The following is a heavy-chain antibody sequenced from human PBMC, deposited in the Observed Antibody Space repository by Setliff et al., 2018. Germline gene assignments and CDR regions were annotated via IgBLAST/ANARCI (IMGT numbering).Heavy chain of an antibody. J-gene: IGHJ6*02. V-gene: IGHV3-30*02. CDR3: AKDFLDVVIALHGMDV. CDR2: IQHDGSNK. Sequence: GESLKISCAASGFRFSTSDMHWVRQAPGKGLEWVSFIQHDGSNKYYADSVKGRFTISRDNSKNILSLQMNSLRGEDTAVYYCAKDFLDVVIALHGMDVWGQGTTVTVSS. CDR1: GFRFSTSD. D-gene: IGHD2-21*01.